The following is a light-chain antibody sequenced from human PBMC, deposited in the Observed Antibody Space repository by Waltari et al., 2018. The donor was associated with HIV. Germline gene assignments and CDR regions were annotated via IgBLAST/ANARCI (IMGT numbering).Light chain of an antibody. Sequence: EIVLTQSPGTLSLSPGERATLSCRASQSVSSNYLGWYQQRPGQAPRLLIYAAIHRAAGILDRFSGSGSGTDFTLSISRLEPEDSAVYYCQQYGDSHRTFGQGTKVDIK. CDR1: QSVSSNY. J-gene: IGKJ1*01. CDR3: QQYGDSHRT. CDR2: AAI. V-gene: IGKV3-20*01.